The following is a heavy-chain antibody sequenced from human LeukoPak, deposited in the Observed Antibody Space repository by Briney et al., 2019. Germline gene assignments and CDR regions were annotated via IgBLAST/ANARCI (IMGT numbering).Heavy chain of an antibody. J-gene: IGHJ6*02. CDR1: GFTFSSYW. D-gene: IGHD3-3*01. CDR2: IKQDGSEK. CDR3: ARSLNDFWSGYPYYYYYGMDV. Sequence: GGSLRLSWAASGFTFSSYWMNWVRQAPGKGLEWVANIKQDGSEKYYVDSVKGRFTISRDNAKNSLYLQMNSLRAEDTAVYYCARSLNDFWSGYPYYYYYGMDVWGQGTTVTVSS. V-gene: IGHV3-7*01.